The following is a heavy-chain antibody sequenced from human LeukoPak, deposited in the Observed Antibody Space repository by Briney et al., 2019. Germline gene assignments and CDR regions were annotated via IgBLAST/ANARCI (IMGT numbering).Heavy chain of an antibody. Sequence: SETLSLTCAVYGGSFSGYYGSWIRQPPGKGLEWIGEINHSGSTNYNPSLKSRVTISVDTSKNQFSLKLSSVTAADTAVYYCARDVIWEVRGVKYYFDYWGQGTLVTVSS. CDR2: INHSGST. CDR3: ARDVIWEVRGVKYYFDY. J-gene: IGHJ4*02. D-gene: IGHD3-10*01. V-gene: IGHV4-34*01. CDR1: GGSFSGYY.